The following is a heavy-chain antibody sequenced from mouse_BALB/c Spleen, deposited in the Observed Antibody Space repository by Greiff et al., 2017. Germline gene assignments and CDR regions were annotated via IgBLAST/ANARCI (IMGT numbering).Heavy chain of an antibody. Sequence: VQLKESGGGLVQPGGSRKLSCAASGFTFSSFGMHWVRQAPEKGLEWVAYLSSGSSTIYYADTVKGRFTISRDNPKNTLFLQMTSLRSEDTAMYYCARNYGGPDDWGQGTTRTVSS. V-gene: IGHV5-17*02. D-gene: IGHD1-2*01. CDR3: ARNYGGPDD. J-gene: IGHJ2*01. CDR2: LSSGSSTI. CDR1: GFTFSSFG.